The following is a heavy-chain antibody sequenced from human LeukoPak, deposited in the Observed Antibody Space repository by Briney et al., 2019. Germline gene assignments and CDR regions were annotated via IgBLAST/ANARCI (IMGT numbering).Heavy chain of an antibody. J-gene: IGHJ5*02. D-gene: IGHD3-10*01. V-gene: IGHV3-30*18. CDR3: AQDRYGSGVNWFDP. CDR2: ISYDGSNK. CDR1: GFTFSSYC. Sequence: QPGRSLRLSCAASGFTFSSYCMHWVRQAPGKGLEWVAVISYDGSNKYYEDSAKSRFTISRDNSKNTLYLQMNSLRAEDTAVYYCAQDRYGSGVNWFDPWGQGTLVTVSS.